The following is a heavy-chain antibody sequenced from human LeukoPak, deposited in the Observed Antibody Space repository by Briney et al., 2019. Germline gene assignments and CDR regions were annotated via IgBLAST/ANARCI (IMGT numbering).Heavy chain of an antibody. CDR2: IYSGGST. D-gene: IGHD6-13*01. V-gene: IGHV3-53*01. CDR3: AKDAMRGIGGAGTKFDY. CDR1: GFTVSRNY. J-gene: IGHJ4*02. Sequence: GGSLRLSCAASGFTVSRNYISWVRQAPGKGLEWVSVIYSGGSTYYADSVKGRFTISRDNSKNTLYLQMNSLRAEDTAVYYCAKDAMRGIGGAGTKFDYWGQGTLVTVSS.